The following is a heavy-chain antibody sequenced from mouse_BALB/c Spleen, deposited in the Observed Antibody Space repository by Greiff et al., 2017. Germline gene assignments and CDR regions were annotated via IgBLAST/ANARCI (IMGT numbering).Heavy chain of an antibody. CDR1: GFNIKDTY. J-gene: IGHJ1*01. Sequence: EVKLQESGAELVKPGASVKLSCTASGFNIKDTYMHWVKQRPEQGLEWIGRIDPANGNTKYDPKFQGKATITADTSSNTAYLQLSSLTSEDTAVYYCASLYGNYDWYFDVWGAGTTVTVSS. CDR2: IDPANGNT. CDR3: ASLYGNYDWYFDV. D-gene: IGHD2-1*01. V-gene: IGHV14-3*02.